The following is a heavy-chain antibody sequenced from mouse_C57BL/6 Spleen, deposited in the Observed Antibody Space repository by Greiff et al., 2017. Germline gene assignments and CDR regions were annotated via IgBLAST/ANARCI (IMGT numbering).Heavy chain of an antibody. D-gene: IGHD1-1*01. V-gene: IGHV1-18*01. J-gene: IGHJ2*01. CDR2: INPNNGGT. CDR1: GYTFTDYN. Sequence: EVQLQQSGPELVKPGASVTIPCKASGYTFTDYNMDWVKQSHGKSLEWIGDINPNNGGTIYNQKFKGKATLTVDKSSSTAYMELRSLTSEDTAVYYCARSTAYYGSRRDFDYWGQGTTLTVSS. CDR3: ARSTAYYGSRRDFDY.